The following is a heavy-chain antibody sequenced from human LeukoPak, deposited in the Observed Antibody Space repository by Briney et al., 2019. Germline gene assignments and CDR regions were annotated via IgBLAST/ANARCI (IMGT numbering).Heavy chain of an antibody. CDR3: AKVFLEWLPYFDY. Sequence: GGSLGLSCAASGFTFSSYAMSWVRQAPGKGLEWVSAISGSGGSTYYADSVKGRFTISRDNSKNTLYLQMNSLRAEDTVVYYCAKVFLEWLPYFDYWGQGTLVTVSS. D-gene: IGHD3-3*01. CDR1: GFTFSSYA. J-gene: IGHJ4*02. CDR2: ISGSGGST. V-gene: IGHV3-23*01.